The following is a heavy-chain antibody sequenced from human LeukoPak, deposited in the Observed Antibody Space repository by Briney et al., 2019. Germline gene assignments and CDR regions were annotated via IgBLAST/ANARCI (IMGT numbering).Heavy chain of an antibody. D-gene: IGHD6-13*01. Sequence: GGSLRLSCAACGFTFSNYAMSWVRQAPGKGLEWVSAIIGSGSSTYYADSVKGRLTISRDNSKNTLFLQMNSLRAEDTAVYYCAKDRAQQLVLDFWGQGTLVTVSS. CDR1: GFTFSNYA. CDR2: IIGSGSST. V-gene: IGHV3-23*01. J-gene: IGHJ4*02. CDR3: AKDRAQQLVLDF.